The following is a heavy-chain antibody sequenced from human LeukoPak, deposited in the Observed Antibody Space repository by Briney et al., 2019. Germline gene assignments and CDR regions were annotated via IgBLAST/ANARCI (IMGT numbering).Heavy chain of an antibody. CDR1: DFPFIGYT. Sequence: GGSLRLSCAASDFPFIGYTMHSVRQAPGNGLEWVAGIPYDGSQNSYADSVKGRFTISRDNSKNTLYLQMNSLRAEDTAVYYCVRGYSYGWFDPWGQGTLVTVSS. V-gene: IGHV3-30*04. CDR2: IPYDGSQN. J-gene: IGHJ5*02. CDR3: VRGYSYGWFDP. D-gene: IGHD5-18*01.